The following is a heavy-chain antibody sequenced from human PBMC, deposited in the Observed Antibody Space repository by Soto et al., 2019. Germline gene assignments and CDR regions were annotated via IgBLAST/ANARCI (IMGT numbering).Heavy chain of an antibody. CDR3: ARDQYYDFWSGYKGAFDI. J-gene: IGHJ3*02. CDR2: INAGNGNT. CDR1: GYTFTSYA. Sequence: QVQLVQSGAEVKKPGASVKVSCKASGYTFTSYAMHWVRQAPVQRLEWMGWINAGNGNTKYSQKFQGRVTITRDTSASTAYMELSSLRSEDTAVYYCARDQYYDFWSGYKGAFDIWGQGTMVTVSS. D-gene: IGHD3-3*01. V-gene: IGHV1-3*01.